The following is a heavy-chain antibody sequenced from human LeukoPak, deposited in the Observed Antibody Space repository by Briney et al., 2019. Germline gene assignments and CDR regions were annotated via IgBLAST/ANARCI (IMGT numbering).Heavy chain of an antibody. V-gene: IGHV1-18*01. J-gene: IGHJ5*02. Sequence: ASVKVSCKASGYTFTSYGISWVRQAPGQGLEWMGWISAYNGNTNYAQKLQARVTMTTDTSTSTAYMELRSLRSDDTAVYYCARTQRFGELLSHRHNWFDPWGQGTLVTVSS. D-gene: IGHD3-10*01. CDR3: ARTQRFGELLSHRHNWFDP. CDR2: ISAYNGNT. CDR1: GYTFTSYG.